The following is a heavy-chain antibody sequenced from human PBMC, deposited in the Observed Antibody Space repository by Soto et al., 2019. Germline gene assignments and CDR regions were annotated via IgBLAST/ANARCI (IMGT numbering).Heavy chain of an antibody. CDR1: GFTFSRYW. Sequence: EVQLEESGGGLVQPGGSLRLSCAASGFTFSRYWMHWVRQAPGKGLVWVSRINSDGSTTSYADSVKGRFTISRDNAKNTLYLQMNSLRAEDTAMYYCARVTMVRGVHLNAFDIWGQGTMVTVSS. CDR3: ARVTMVRGVHLNAFDI. D-gene: IGHD3-10*01. V-gene: IGHV3-74*01. J-gene: IGHJ3*02. CDR2: INSDGSTT.